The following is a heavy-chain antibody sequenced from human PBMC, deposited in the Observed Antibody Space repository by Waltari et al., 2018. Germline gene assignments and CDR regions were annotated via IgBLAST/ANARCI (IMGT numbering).Heavy chain of an antibody. CDR1: GFTFSSYA. V-gene: IGHV3-30*01. J-gene: IGHJ6*02. CDR2: ISYDGSNK. CDR3: ARGVSNLGHV. Sequence: QVQLVESGGGVVQPGRSLRLSCAASGFTFSSYAMHWVRQAPGKGLEWVAVISYDGSNKYYADSVKGRFTISRDNSKNTLYLQMNSLRAEDTAVYYCARGVSNLGHVWGQGTTVTVSS. D-gene: IGHD6-13*01.